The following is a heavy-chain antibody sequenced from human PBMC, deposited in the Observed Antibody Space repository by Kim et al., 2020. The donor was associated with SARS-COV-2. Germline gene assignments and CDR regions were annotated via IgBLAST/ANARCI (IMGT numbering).Heavy chain of an antibody. Sequence: ASVKVSCKASGYTFTSYAMNWVRQAPGQGLEWMGWINTNTGNPTYAQGFTGRFVFSLDTSVSTAYLQISSLKAEDTAVYYCARDHSEGTYQLLYYYYYYGMDVWGQGTPVTVSS. J-gene: IGHJ6*02. D-gene: IGHD2-2*01. CDR3: ARDHSEGTYQLLYYYYYYGMDV. V-gene: IGHV7-4-1*02. CDR2: INTNTGNP. CDR1: GYTFTSYA.